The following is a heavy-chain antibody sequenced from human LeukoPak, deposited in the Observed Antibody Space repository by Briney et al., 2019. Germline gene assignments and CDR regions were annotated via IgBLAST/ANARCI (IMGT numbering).Heavy chain of an antibody. CDR3: ATYGPTSGGYTFEY. CDR1: GGSISSGYW. Sequence: SGTLSLTCAVSGGSISSGYWWSWVRQPPMKGLEWIGEIIDSGSTNYNPSLKGRITISLDKAKNQFSLNVNSVTAADTAVYYCATYGPTSGGYTFEYWGQGILVTVSS. V-gene: IGHV4-4*02. D-gene: IGHD2-15*01. J-gene: IGHJ4*02. CDR2: IIDSGST.